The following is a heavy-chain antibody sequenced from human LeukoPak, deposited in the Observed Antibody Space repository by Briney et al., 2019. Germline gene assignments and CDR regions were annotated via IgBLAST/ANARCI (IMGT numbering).Heavy chain of an antibody. J-gene: IGHJ3*02. Sequence: GKSLKISCKGSGYSFTNYWIGWVRQMPGKGLEWMGIIYPGDSDTRYSPSFQGQVTISADKSINTAYLQWSSLKASDTAMYYCARQGWYNWNQYDAFDIWGQGTMVTVSS. CDR1: GYSFTNYW. D-gene: IGHD1-20*01. V-gene: IGHV5-51*01. CDR3: ARQGWYNWNQYDAFDI. CDR2: IYPGDSDT.